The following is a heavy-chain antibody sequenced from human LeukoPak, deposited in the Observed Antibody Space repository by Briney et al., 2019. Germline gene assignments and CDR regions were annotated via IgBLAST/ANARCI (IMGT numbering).Heavy chain of an antibody. V-gene: IGHV1-69*13. CDR1: GGTFSSYA. D-gene: IGHD3-10*01. CDR3: ARVGSTMVRGVCDY. Sequence: GASVKVSCKASGGTFSSYAISWVRQAPGQGLEGMGGIIPIFGTANYAQKFQGRVTITADESTSTAYMELSSLRSDDTAVYYCARVGSTMVRGVCDYWGQGTLVTVSS. J-gene: IGHJ4*02. CDR2: IIPIFGTA.